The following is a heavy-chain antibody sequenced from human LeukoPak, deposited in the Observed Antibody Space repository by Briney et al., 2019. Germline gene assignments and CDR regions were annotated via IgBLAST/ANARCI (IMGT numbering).Heavy chain of an antibody. D-gene: IGHD6-19*01. CDR2: INPSGGGT. CDR3: ARQGAYSSAIGMGY. Sequence: ASVKVSCKVSGYTFNNYYMYWVRQAPGQGLEWMGMINPSGGGTSYAQKFQGRVTMTRDTSTRTVYMEVSSLKPEDTAVYYCARQGAYSSAIGMGYWGQGTLVTVS. V-gene: IGHV1-46*02. J-gene: IGHJ4*02. CDR1: GYTFNNYY.